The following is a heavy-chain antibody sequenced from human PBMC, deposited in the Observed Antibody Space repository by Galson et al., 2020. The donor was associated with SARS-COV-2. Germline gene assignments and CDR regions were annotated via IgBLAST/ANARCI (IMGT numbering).Heavy chain of an antibody. D-gene: IGHD1-26*01. J-gene: IGHJ3*02. V-gene: IGHV3-9*01. CDR3: AKDGIVGAATDAFDI. Sequence: GGSLRLSCAASGFTFDDYAMHWVRQAPGKGLEWVSGISWNSGSIGYADSVKGRFTISRDNAKNSLYLQMNSLRAEDTALYYCAKDGIVGAATDAFDIWGQGTMVTVSS. CDR1: GFTFDDYA. CDR2: ISWNSGSI.